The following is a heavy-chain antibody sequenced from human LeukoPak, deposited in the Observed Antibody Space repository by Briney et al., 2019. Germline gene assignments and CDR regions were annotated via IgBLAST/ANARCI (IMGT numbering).Heavy chain of an antibody. V-gene: IGHV1-2*02. D-gene: IGHD5-24*01. J-gene: IGHJ4*02. CDR1: GYTFTGYY. CDR2: INPNSGGT. CDR3: ARGRWLQLGYFDY. Sequence: GASVKVSCKVSGYTFTGYYMHWVRQAPGQGLEWMGWINPNSGGTNYAQKFQGRVTMTRDTSISTAYMELSRLRSDDTAVYYCARGRWLQLGYFDYWGQGTLVTVSS.